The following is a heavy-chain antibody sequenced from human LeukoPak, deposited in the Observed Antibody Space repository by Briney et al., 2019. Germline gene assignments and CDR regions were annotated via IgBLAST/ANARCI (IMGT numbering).Heavy chain of an antibody. CDR2: IFSGGST. D-gene: IGHD3-10*01. V-gene: IGHV3-53*01. J-gene: IGHJ4*02. CDR1: GFIVSTNY. CDR3: ARGPGKASFDY. Sequence: GGSLRLSCAASGFIVSTNYMSWVRQAPGKGLEWVSVIFSGGSTYYADSVKGRFTISRDRSNNTLYLQMNSLRAEDTAVYYCARGPGKASFDYWGQGTLVTVSS.